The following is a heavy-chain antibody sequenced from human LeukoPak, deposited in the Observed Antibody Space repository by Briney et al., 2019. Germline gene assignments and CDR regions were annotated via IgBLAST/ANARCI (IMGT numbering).Heavy chain of an antibody. CDR2: INPNSGGT. V-gene: IGHV1-2*02. Sequence: ASVKVSCKASGYTFTGYYMHWVRQAPGQGLEWMGWINPNSGGTNYAQKFQGRVTMTRDTSISTAYMELSRLRSEDTAAYYCARARVLLSNWGQGTLVTVSS. CDR1: GYTFTGYY. J-gene: IGHJ4*02. CDR3: ARARVLLSN. D-gene: IGHD3-10*01.